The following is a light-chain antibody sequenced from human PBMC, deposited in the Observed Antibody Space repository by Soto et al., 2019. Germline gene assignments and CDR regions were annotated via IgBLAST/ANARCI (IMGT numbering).Light chain of an antibody. V-gene: IGKV3-11*01. CDR1: QSVSSY. Sequence: EIVLTQSPATLSLSPGERATLSCRASQSVSSYLAWYQQKPRQPPRLLIYDASNRTTGIPARFSGSGSGTDFTLPISSLEPEDVAVYYCQQRSNWPLITFGQGTRLEIK. CDR3: QQRSNWPLIT. J-gene: IGKJ5*01. CDR2: DAS.